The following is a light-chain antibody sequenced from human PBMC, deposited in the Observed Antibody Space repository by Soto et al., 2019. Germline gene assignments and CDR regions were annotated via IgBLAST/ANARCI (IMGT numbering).Light chain of an antibody. Sequence: EIGLNQSSATLSVYPRDRATLSCIASQTINSNYLVWFQQKPGQAPRLLISGASNRATGTPDRFRGSGSGTDFTLTITRLEPEDFAVYYCHQYGSAPWTFGQGTKVDIK. CDR2: GAS. CDR3: HQYGSAPWT. CDR1: QTINSNY. V-gene: IGKV3-20*01. J-gene: IGKJ1*01.